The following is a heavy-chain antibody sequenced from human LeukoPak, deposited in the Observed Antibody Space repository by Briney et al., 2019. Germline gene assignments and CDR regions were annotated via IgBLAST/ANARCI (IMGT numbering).Heavy chain of an antibody. CDR3: ARGAAGYSYG. CDR1: GGSISSYH. V-gene: IGHV4-59*01. Sequence: PSETLSLTCTVSGGSISSYHWSWIRQPPGKGLEWIGHICYSGSTNYNPSLKSRVTISIDTSKNQFSLRLSSVTAADTAVYYCARGAAGYSYGWGQGTLVTVSS. J-gene: IGHJ4*02. CDR2: ICYSGST. D-gene: IGHD5-18*01.